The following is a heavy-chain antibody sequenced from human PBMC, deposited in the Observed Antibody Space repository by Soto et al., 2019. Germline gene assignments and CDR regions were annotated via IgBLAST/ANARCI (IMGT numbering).Heavy chain of an antibody. CDR3: ARQEGSFTTVTRLGFDY. V-gene: IGHV3-33*01. CDR1: GFTFSSYG. D-gene: IGHD4-4*01. Sequence: QVQLVESGGGVVQPGRSLRLSCAASGFTFSSYGMHWVRQAPGKGLEWVAVIWYDGSNIYYADSVKGRFTISRDNSKNTLYLQMNSLRAEDTAVYYCARQEGSFTTVTRLGFDYWGQGTLVTVSS. J-gene: IGHJ4*02. CDR2: IWYDGSNI.